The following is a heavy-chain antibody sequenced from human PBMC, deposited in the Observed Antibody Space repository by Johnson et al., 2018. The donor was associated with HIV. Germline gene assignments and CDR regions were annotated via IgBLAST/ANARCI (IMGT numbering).Heavy chain of an antibody. V-gene: IGHV3-49*04. CDR2: IRSKAYCGTT. J-gene: IGHJ3*02. Sequence: VQLVESGGGLVQPGRSLRLSCTASEFTFGDYAMSWVRQAPGKGLEWVGFIRSKAYCGTTEYAASVKGIFTISRDNSKTTLYMQMISLRAEDTTTYYCAKTGVGAADAAFDIWGQGKMVTVSS. D-gene: IGHD1-26*01. CDR1: EFTFGDYA. CDR3: AKTGVGAADAAFDI.